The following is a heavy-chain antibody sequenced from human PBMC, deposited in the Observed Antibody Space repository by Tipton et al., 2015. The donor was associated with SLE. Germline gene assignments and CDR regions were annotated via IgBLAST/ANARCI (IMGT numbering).Heavy chain of an antibody. D-gene: IGHD3-22*01. CDR2: ISSSSSYI. CDR1: GFTFSSYS. Sequence: SLRLSCAASGFTFSSYSMNWVRQAPGKGLEWVSSISSSSSYIYYADSVKGRFTISRDNAKNSLYLQMNSLRAEDTAVYYCARDRPGYYDSSGYSDWGQGTLVTVSS. CDR3: ARDRPGYYDSSGYSD. V-gene: IGHV3-21*03. J-gene: IGHJ4*02.